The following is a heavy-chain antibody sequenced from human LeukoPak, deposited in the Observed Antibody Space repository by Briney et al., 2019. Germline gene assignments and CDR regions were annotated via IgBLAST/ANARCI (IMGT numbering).Heavy chain of an antibody. D-gene: IGHD6-13*01. Sequence: SETLSLTCTVSGGSISSSSYYWGWIRQPPGKGLEWIGSIYYSGSTYYNPSLKSRVTISVDTSKNQFSLKLSSVTAADAAVYYCARDYPQQLVFRRFDYWGQGTLVTVSS. CDR1: GGSISSSSYY. V-gene: IGHV4-39*07. J-gene: IGHJ4*02. CDR2: IYYSGST. CDR3: ARDYPQQLVFRRFDY.